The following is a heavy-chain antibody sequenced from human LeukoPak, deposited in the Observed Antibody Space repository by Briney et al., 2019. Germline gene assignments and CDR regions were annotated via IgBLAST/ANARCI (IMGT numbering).Heavy chain of an antibody. V-gene: IGHV4-59*01. CDR1: ARSISSYY. CDR2: IYYSGST. D-gene: IGHD1-7*01. CDR3: ARDRGYNWNYGGLYFDY. Sequence: PSETLSLTSTVAARSISSYYCSWVRQPPGKGLEWIGYIYYSGSTNYNPSLKSRVTISVDTPKNQFSLKLSSVNAADQAVYYCARDRGYNWNYGGLYFDYWGQGTLVSVS. J-gene: IGHJ4*02.